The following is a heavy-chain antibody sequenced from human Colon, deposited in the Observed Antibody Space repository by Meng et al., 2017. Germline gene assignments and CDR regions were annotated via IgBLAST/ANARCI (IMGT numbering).Heavy chain of an antibody. V-gene: IGHV4-61*01. D-gene: IGHD2-15*01. J-gene: IGHJ4*02. CDR2: IYYSGTT. Sequence: RLQESGQGLVRPSETLSLTCTVSGGSVNSDNYYWNWLRQPPGKGLEWIGYIYYSGTTNYNPSLKSRVTISLYTSKNQFSLRLTSVAAADTAVYYCARLSGGQWLDSWGQGTLVTVSS. CDR1: GGSVNSDNYY. CDR3: ARLSGGQWLDS.